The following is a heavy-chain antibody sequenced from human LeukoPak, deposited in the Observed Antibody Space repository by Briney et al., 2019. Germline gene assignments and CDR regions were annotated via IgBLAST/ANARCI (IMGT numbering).Heavy chain of an antibody. Sequence: ASVKVSCKVSGYTLTELSMHWVRQAPGKGLEWMGGFDPEDGETIYAQKFQGRVTMTEDTSTDTAYMELSSLRSEDTAVYYCATVRDDSSGYHPSRPYYFDYWGQGTLVTVSS. CDR2: FDPEDGET. CDR3: ATVRDDSSGYHPSRPYYFDY. V-gene: IGHV1-24*01. J-gene: IGHJ4*02. D-gene: IGHD3-22*01. CDR1: GYTLTELS.